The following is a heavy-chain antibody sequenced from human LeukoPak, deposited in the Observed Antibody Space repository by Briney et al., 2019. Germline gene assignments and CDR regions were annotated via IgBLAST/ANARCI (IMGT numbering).Heavy chain of an antibody. D-gene: IGHD3-22*01. Sequence: GGSLRLSCAASGFTVSNNYLHWVRQAPGKGLEWVSVIYSGGTTYYANSVKGRFTISRDSSKNTMYLQMNSLRVEDTAMYYCARGYYYDSSGYPGDYWGQGTLVTVSS. CDR3: ARGYYYDSSGYPGDY. CDR2: IYSGGTT. V-gene: IGHV3-53*01. J-gene: IGHJ4*02. CDR1: GFTVSNNY.